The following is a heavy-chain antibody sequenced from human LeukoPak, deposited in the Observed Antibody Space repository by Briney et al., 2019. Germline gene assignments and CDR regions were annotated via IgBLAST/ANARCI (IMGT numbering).Heavy chain of an antibody. CDR1: GFTFSSYG. J-gene: IGHJ4*02. CDR2: ITYDGSNK. D-gene: IGHD6-19*01. Sequence: GGSLRLSCAASGFTFSSYGMHWVRQAPGKGLEWVAGITYDGSNKYSADSVKGRFTISRDNSKNTLYLQMNSLRADDTAVYYCANGVAVAGTSPFDYWGQGTLVTVSS. CDR3: ANGVAVAGTSPFDY. V-gene: IGHV3-30*18.